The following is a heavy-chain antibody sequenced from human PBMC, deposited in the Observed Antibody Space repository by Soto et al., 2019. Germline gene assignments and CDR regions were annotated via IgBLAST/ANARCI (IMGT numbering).Heavy chain of an antibody. V-gene: IGHV4-34*01. CDR2: INHSGST. CDR3: VRVRKCGRIQLCVRGSHFDY. Sequence: QVQLQQWGAGLLKPSETLSLTCAVYGGSFSGYYCSWIRQPPGKGLEWIGEINHSGSTNYNPSLKSRVTISVDTSKNQFSLKLSSVTAADTAVYYCVRVRKCGRIQLCVRGSHFDYWGQGTLVTVSS. J-gene: IGHJ4*02. D-gene: IGHD5-18*01. CDR1: GGSFSGYY.